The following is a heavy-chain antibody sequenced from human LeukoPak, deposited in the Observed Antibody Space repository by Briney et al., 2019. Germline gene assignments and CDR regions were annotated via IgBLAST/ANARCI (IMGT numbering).Heavy chain of an antibody. CDR2: IIPIFGTA. Sequence: SVKVSFKASGGTFISYAISWVRQAPGQGLDWMGGIIPIFGTANYAQNFQGRVTITADKSMSTAYMELSSLRSEDTAVYYCARRPYYYGSGSYEGALDIWGQGTMVIVSS. D-gene: IGHD3-10*01. CDR1: GGTFISYA. CDR3: ARRPYYYGSGSYEGALDI. J-gene: IGHJ3*02. V-gene: IGHV1-69*06.